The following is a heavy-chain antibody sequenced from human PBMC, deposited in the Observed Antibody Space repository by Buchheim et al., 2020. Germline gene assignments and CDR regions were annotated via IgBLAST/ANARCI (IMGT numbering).Heavy chain of an antibody. CDR1: GGSISSGGYS. J-gene: IGHJ4*02. D-gene: IGHD3-16*02. CDR3: ARGRSITFGGVIAPSLDY. CDR2: IYHSGST. Sequence: QLQLQESGSGLVKPPQTLSLTCAVSGGSISSGGYSWSWIRQPPGKGLEWIGYIYHSGSTYYNPSLKGRVTISVDRSKNQFSLKLSSVTAADTAVYYCARGRSITFGGVIAPSLDYWGQGTL. V-gene: IGHV4-30-2*01.